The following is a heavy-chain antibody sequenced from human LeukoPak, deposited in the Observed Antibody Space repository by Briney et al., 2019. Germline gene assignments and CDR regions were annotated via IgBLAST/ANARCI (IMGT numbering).Heavy chain of an antibody. V-gene: IGHV3-7*03. CDR2: VNRDGSET. J-gene: IGHJ6*02. CDR3: ARNNGLDV. Sequence: GGSLRLSCAASGFALSSHWMTWVRQVPGRGPEWVANVNRDGSETYYLDSVKGRFTISKDNAKNSLYLQMNSLRAEDTALYHCARNNGLDVWGQGTTVIVSS. CDR1: GFALSSHW.